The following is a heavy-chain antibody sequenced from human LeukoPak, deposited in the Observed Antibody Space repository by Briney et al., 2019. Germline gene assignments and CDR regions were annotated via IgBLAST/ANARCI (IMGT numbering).Heavy chain of an antibody. CDR2: TSASGTLT. D-gene: IGHD5-12*01. CDR1: GFSFSSYE. J-gene: IGHJ4*02. V-gene: IGHV3-48*03. Sequence: GGSLRLSCAASGFSFSSYEMNWVRQAPGKGLEWISYTSASGTLTHYADSVKGRFTISRDNAKNSLYLQMNSLRAEDTALYYCARVRYSGYDGPPGPFDYWGQGTLVTVSS. CDR3: ARVRYSGYDGPPGPFDY.